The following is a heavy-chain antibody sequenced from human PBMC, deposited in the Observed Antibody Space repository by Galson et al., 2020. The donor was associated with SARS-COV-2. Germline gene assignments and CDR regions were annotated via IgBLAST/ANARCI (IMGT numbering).Heavy chain of an antibody. CDR2: ISGSANYI. D-gene: IGHD3-9*01. Sequence: TGGSLRLSCVASGFTFSRYTVSWVRQTPGKGLQWVSSISGSANYIYYADSLKGRFTISRDNSQNSLYLQMNSLRDDDTAVYYCARYSQEDWLSPRTNWFDSWGQGILVTVSS. CDR1: GFTFSRYT. V-gene: IGHV3-21*01. J-gene: IGHJ5*01. CDR3: ARYSQEDWLSPRTNWFDS.